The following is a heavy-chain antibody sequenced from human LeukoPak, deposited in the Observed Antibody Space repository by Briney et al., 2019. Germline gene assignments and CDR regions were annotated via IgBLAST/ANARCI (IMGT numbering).Heavy chain of an antibody. Sequence: GGSLRLSCAASGFTFGAYSMNWVRQAPGEGLEWVSSIGAAGSHIYYADSMKGRFTISRDYAKSSLFLQMNSLRAEDTGIYYCVRVGSGATRADTLDLWGQGTMVTVSS. CDR2: IGAAGSHI. V-gene: IGHV3-21*01. D-gene: IGHD6-19*01. CDR3: VRVGSGATRADTLDL. J-gene: IGHJ3*01. CDR1: GFTFGAYS.